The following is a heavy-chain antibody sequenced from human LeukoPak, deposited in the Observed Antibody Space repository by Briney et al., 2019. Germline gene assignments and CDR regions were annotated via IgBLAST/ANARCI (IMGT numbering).Heavy chain of an antibody. CDR1: GGSFSSYY. J-gene: IGHJ6*03. V-gene: IGHV4-34*01. D-gene: IGHD6-6*01. CDR2: INHSGNT. Sequence: SETLSLTCGVYGGSFSSYYWSWIRQPPGKGLEWIGEINHSGNTNYNPSLKNRVSISIDTSKNQFSLKLSSVTAADTAVYYCARDAYSSSTWGVYYYYYYMDVWGKGTTVTVSS. CDR3: ARDAYSSSTWGVYYYYYYMDV.